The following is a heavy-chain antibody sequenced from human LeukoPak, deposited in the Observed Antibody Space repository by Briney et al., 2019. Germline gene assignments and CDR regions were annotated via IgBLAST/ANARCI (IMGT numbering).Heavy chain of an antibody. Sequence: PGGSLRLSCAASGFTFSDYYMSWIRQAPGKGLEWVSAISGSGGSTYYADSVKGRFTISRDNSKNTLYLQMNSLRAEDTAVYYCAKDGGSPFDYWGQGTLVTVSS. CDR3: AKDGGSPFDY. CDR2: ISGSGGST. V-gene: IGHV3-23*01. D-gene: IGHD1-26*01. J-gene: IGHJ4*02. CDR1: GFTFSDYY.